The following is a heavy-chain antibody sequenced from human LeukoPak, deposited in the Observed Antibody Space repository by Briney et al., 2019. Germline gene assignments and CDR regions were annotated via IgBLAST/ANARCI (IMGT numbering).Heavy chain of an antibody. V-gene: IGHV3-7*01. CDR3: AKYLSRAFDS. J-gene: IGHJ4*02. CDR1: GFTFRSYW. Sequence: GSLRLSCAASGFTFRSYWMSWVRQAPGKGLEWLGHINQEASRTDHADSVKGRFTISRDNARNLLYLHMSSLRAEDTAVYYCAKYLSRAFDSWGQGILVSVSS. CDR2: INQEASRT. D-gene: IGHD2/OR15-2a*01.